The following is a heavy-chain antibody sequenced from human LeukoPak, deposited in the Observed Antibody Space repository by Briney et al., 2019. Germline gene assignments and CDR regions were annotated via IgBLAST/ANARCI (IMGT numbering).Heavy chain of an antibody. D-gene: IGHD4-17*01. V-gene: IGHV3-53*01. CDR2: LYHGGST. Sequence: PSETLSLTCTVSGGSISSYYWSWIRQPPGKGLEWVSVLYHGGSTYYADSVKGRFTISRDNSNNTLYLQMNRLRVKDTAVYYCASDPPGDYGLGFWGQGTLVTVSS. CDR1: GGSISSYY. J-gene: IGHJ4*02. CDR3: ASDPPGDYGLGF.